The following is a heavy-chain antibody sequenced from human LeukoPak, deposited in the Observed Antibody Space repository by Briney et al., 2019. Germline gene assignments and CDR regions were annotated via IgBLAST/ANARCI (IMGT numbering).Heavy chain of an antibody. CDR3: ARHTGSGSYYNRFINWFDP. CDR1: GYTFTSYG. CDR2: ISAYNGNT. Sequence: ASVKVSCKASGYTFTSYGISWVRQAPGQGLEWMGWISAYNGNTNYAQKLQGRVTMTTDTSTNTAYMELRSLRSDDTAVYYCARHTGSGSYYNRFINWFDPWGQGTLVTVSS. V-gene: IGHV1-18*01. J-gene: IGHJ5*02. D-gene: IGHD3-10*01.